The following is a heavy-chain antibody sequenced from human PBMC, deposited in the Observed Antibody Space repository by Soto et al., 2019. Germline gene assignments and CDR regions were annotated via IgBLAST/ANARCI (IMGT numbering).Heavy chain of an antibody. V-gene: IGHV1-46*03. CDR2: INPSGGST. D-gene: IGHD1-7*01. CDR1: GYTFTSYY. CDR3: ASDFRELRDLDY. Sequence: ASVKVSCKASGYTFTSYYMHWVRQAPGQGLEWMGIINPSGGSTSYAQKFQGRVTMTRDTSTSTVYMELSSLRSEDTAVYYCASDFRELRDLDYWGQGTLVTVSS. J-gene: IGHJ4*02.